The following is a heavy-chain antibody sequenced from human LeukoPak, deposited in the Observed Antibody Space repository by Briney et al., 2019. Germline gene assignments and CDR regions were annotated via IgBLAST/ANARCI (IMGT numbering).Heavy chain of an antibody. CDR2: INPNSGGT. D-gene: IGHD2-2*01. Sequence: EASVKVSCKASGYTFTGYYMHWVRQAPGQGLEWMGWINPNSGGTNYAQKFQGRVTMTRDTSISTAYMELSRLRSDDTAVYYCARGVSGYQLLFASTTNDAFDIWGQGTMVTVSS. J-gene: IGHJ3*02. CDR3: ARGVSGYQLLFASTTNDAFDI. CDR1: GYTFTGYY. V-gene: IGHV1-2*02.